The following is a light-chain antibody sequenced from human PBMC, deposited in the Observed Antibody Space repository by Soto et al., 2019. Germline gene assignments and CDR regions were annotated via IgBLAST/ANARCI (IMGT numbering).Light chain of an antibody. J-gene: IGLJ3*02. Sequence: QSALTQPASVSGSPGQSITISCTGTSSDVGGYNYVSWYRQHPGKAPKVMIYEVSNRPSGVSNRFSGSKSGNTASLTISGLQADDEADYYCSSHTSSSTLVFGGGTKLTVL. CDR1: SSDVGGYNY. V-gene: IGLV2-14*01. CDR3: SSHTSSSTLV. CDR2: EVS.